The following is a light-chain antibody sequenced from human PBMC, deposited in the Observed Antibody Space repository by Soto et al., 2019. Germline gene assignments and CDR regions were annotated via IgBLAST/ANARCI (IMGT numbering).Light chain of an antibody. CDR3: QQYGSSPRGT. CDR1: QSVSSSY. Sequence: EIVLTQSPGTLSLSPGERATLSCRASQSVSSSYLAWYQQKPGQAPRLLIYGASSRATGIPDRFSGSGSGTDFTLTISRLEPEDFAVYYCQQYGSSPRGTFGQGTRLEMK. V-gene: IGKV3-20*01. J-gene: IGKJ5*01. CDR2: GAS.